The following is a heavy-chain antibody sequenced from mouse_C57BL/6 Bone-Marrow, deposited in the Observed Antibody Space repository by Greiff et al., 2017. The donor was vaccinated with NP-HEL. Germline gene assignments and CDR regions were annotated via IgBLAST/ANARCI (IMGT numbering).Heavy chain of an antibody. CDR3: AREGYYGSSPYWYFDV. V-gene: IGHV1-66*01. D-gene: IGHD1-1*01. Sequence: VQLQQSGPELVKPGASVKISCKASGYSFTSYYIHWVKQRPGQGLEWIGWIYPGSGNTKYNEKFKGKATLTADTSSSTAYMQLSSLTSEDSAVYYCAREGYYGSSPYWYFDVWGTGTTVTVSS. CDR2: IYPGSGNT. CDR1: GYSFTSYY. J-gene: IGHJ1*03.